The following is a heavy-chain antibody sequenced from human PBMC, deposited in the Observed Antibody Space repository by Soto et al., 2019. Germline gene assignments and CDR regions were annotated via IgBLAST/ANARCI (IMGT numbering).Heavy chain of an antibody. J-gene: IGHJ4*02. CDR1: GYTFTSYG. V-gene: IGHV1-18*01. Sequence: QVQLVQSGAEVKKPGASVKVSCKASGYTFTSYGISWVRQAPGQGLEWMGWISAYNGNTNYAQKLQGRVHTPTNTSTSTAFMELRRLRYVETAVYYCARGGTPLAYWGQGPLVTVSS. D-gene: IGHD3-16*01. CDR2: ISAYNGNT. CDR3: ARGGTPLAY.